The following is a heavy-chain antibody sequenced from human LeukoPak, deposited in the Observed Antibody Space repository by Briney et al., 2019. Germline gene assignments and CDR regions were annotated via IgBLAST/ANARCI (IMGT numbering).Heavy chain of an antibody. Sequence: GRSLRLSCAASGFTFNSHGMHWVRQAPGKGLEWVALIPADGSYTYYADSVKGRFTISRDNSKNTLSLQMNSVRPDDTAVYYCAKDRCGDYGPFDNWGQGTMVTVSS. CDR3: AKDRCGDYGPFDN. V-gene: IGHV3-30*18. J-gene: IGHJ3*02. D-gene: IGHD4-17*01. CDR1: GFTFNSHG. CDR2: IPADGSYT.